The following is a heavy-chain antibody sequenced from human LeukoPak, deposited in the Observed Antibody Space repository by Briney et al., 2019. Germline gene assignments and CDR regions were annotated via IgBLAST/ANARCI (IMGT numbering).Heavy chain of an antibody. CDR2: ISGSGNTT. CDR1: QFTFSNYA. Sequence: GGSLRLSCAASQFTFSNYAMSWVRQAPGKGLEWVSAISGSGNTTYFGDSVTGRFTISRDNSKNTLYLQMNSLRAEDTAVYYCAKVNYYDSSGYLTGFDYWGQGTLVTVSS. CDR3: AKVNYYDSSGYLTGFDY. J-gene: IGHJ4*02. V-gene: IGHV3-23*01. D-gene: IGHD3-22*01.